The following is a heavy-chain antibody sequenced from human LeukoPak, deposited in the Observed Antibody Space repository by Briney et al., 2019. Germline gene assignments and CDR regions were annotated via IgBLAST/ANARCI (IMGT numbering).Heavy chain of an antibody. CDR3: AGVSTATVYYFDY. V-gene: IGHV3-21*01. Sequence: GGSLRLSCAASGFTFSSYSMNWVRQAPGKGLEWVSSISSSSSYIYYADSVKGRFTISRDNAMNSLYLQMNSLRAEDTAVYYCAGVSTATVYYFDYWGQGTLVTVSS. CDR1: GFTFSSYS. CDR2: ISSSSSYI. D-gene: IGHD2/OR15-2a*01. J-gene: IGHJ4*02.